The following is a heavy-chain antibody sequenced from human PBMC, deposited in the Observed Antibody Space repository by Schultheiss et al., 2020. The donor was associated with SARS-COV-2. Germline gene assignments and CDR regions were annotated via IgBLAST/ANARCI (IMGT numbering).Heavy chain of an antibody. J-gene: IGHJ4*02. CDR1: GFTVSSNY. D-gene: IGHD1-1*01. CDR2: ISGSGGST. CDR3: ARERTKGFDY. V-gene: IGHV3-23*01. Sequence: GGSLRLSCAASGFTVSSNYMSWVRQAPGKGLEWVSAISGSGGSTYYADSVKGRFTISRDNSKNTLYLQMNSLRAEDTAVYYCARERTKGFDYWGQGTLVTVSS.